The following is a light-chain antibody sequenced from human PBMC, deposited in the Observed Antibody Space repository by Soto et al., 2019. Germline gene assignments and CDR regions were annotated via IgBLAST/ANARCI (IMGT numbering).Light chain of an antibody. J-gene: IGLJ1*01. CDR2: ANI. V-gene: IGLV1-40*01. CDR1: RSNIGAGND. Sequence: QSALTQPPSVSGAPGQRVNISCAGSRSNIGAGNDVHWYQHLPGTAPQLLIYANINRPSGVPDRFSGSKSGTSASLAITGLQAEDEADYYCQSYDSSLSAYVFGTGNKVTV. CDR3: QSYDSSLSAYV.